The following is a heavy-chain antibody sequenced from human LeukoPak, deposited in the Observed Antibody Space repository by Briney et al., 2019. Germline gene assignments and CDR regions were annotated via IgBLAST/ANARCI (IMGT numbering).Heavy chain of an antibody. CDR2: ISYDGRNT. V-gene: IGHV3-30*04. CDR3: ARVEDYDILTGFDY. D-gene: IGHD3-9*01. CDR1: GFTFSSYA. Sequence: GGSLRLSCAASGFTFSSYAMHWVRQAPGKGLEWVAVISYDGRNTYYAGSVQGRFTISRDNSKNTLYLQMSSLRAEDTAVYYCARVEDYDILTGFDYWGQGTLVTVSS. J-gene: IGHJ4*02.